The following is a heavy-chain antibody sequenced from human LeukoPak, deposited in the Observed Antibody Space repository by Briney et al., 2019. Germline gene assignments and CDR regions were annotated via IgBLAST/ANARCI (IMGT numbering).Heavy chain of an antibody. CDR1: GYSFTSYW. CDR3: ARRASATEDLDY. Sequence: PGESLKISCNASGYSFTSYWIAWVRQMPGKGLEWMGIIYPGDSDTRYSPSFQGQVTISADKSISIAYLQWSSLKASDTAIYYCARRASATEDLDYWGQGTLVTVSS. V-gene: IGHV5-51*01. CDR2: IYPGDSDT. J-gene: IGHJ4*02.